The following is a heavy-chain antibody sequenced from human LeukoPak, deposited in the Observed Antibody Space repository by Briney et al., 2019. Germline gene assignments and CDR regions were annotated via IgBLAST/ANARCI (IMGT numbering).Heavy chain of an antibody. D-gene: IGHD3-22*01. Sequence: GASVKVSCKASGGTFSSYAISWVRQAPGQGLEWMGGIIPIFGTANYAQKLQGRVTITADESTSTAYMELSSLRSEDTAVYYCASSRGYYDSSGYLIPRFDYWGQGTLVTVSS. CDR3: ASSRGYYDSSGYLIPRFDY. CDR2: IIPIFGTA. J-gene: IGHJ4*02. CDR1: GGTFSSYA. V-gene: IGHV1-69*13.